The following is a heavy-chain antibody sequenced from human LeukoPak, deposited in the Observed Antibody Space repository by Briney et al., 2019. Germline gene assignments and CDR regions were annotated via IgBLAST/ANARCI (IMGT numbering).Heavy chain of an antibody. D-gene: IGHD3-9*01. J-gene: IGHJ5*02. CDR3: ARVVVLRYLVGWFDP. V-gene: IGHV4-30-2*01. CDR2: ISHSGSA. CDR1: AGSFSSDDYY. Sequence: SETLSLTCTVSAGSFSSDDYYWSWVRQPAGKGLEWIGYISHSGSAYYNPSLKSRVTISVDRSKNQFSLKLSSVTAADTAVYYCARVVVLRYLVGWFDPWGQGTLVTVSS.